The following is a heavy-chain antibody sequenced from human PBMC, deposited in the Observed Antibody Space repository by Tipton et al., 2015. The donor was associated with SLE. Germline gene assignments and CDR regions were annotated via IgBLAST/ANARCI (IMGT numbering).Heavy chain of an antibody. CDR3: ARRRWLQLDWYFDL. V-gene: IGHV1-69*01. Sequence: QVQLVKSGGEGKKPGSSVKVSCKASGGTFSNFAISWVRQAPGQGLEWMGEIIPIFGTPDSAQKFQGRVTITADEVTSTAYMELSSLRPEDTAVYYCARRRWLQLDWYFDLWGRGILVTVSS. D-gene: IGHD5-24*01. CDR2: IIPIFGTP. CDR1: GGTFSNFA. J-gene: IGHJ2*01.